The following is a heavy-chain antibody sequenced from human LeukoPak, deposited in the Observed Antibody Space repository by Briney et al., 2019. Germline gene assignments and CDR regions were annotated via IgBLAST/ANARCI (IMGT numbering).Heavy chain of an antibody. J-gene: IGHJ4*02. Sequence: SETLSLTCSVSGGSFSSRSYYWAWIRQPPGKGLEWIGNLYYSGSTDYNPSLKSQVTISVHTSKNQFSLNLISVTAADTAVYYCARSPPFCGGDCYVDYWGQGTQVTVSS. CDR3: ARSPPFCGGDCYVDY. CDR1: GGSFSSRSYY. CDR2: LYYSGST. D-gene: IGHD2-21*02. V-gene: IGHV4-39*01.